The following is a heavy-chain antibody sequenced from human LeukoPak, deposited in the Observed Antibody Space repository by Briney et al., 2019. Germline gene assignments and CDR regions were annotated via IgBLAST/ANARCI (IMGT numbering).Heavy chain of an antibody. CDR3: AVLTYQLLDYYFDY. CDR1: GFTFSSYE. J-gene: IGHJ4*02. CDR2: ISSSGSTI. D-gene: IGHD2-2*01. V-gene: IGHV3-48*03. Sequence: GGSLRLSCAASGFTFSSYEMNWVRQAPGKGLEGVSYISSSGSTIYYADSVKGRFTIPRDNAKNSLYLQMNSLRAEDTAVYYCAVLTYQLLDYYFDYWGQGTLVTVSS.